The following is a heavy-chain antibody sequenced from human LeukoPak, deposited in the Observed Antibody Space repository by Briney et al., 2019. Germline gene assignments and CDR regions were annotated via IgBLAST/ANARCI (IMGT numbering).Heavy chain of an antibody. CDR3: AKPQVTANWYYFHY. D-gene: IGHD2-21*02. CDR2: ISSDGSNK. V-gene: IGHV3-30*18. Sequence: PGRSLRLSCAASGFTFSSYGMHWVRQAPGKGLEWVAVISSDGSNKFYADSVKGRFTISRDGSKNTLYLQMNSLRPDDTAVYFCAKPQVTANWYYFHYWGQGTLVTVSS. CDR1: GFTFSSYG. J-gene: IGHJ4*02.